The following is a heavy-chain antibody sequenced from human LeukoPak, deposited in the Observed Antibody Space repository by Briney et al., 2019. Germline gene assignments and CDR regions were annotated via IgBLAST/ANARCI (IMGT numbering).Heavy chain of an antibody. V-gene: IGHV4-59*01. J-gene: IGHJ4*02. CDR2: IYYSGST. CDR3: ARTLGSGSSRSFDY. D-gene: IGHD1-26*01. CDR1: SRSFSGYY. Sequence: PSETLSLTCGVYSRSFSGYYWSWIRQPPGKGLEWIGYIYYSGSTNYNPSLKSRVTISVDTSKNQFSLKLSSVTAADTAVYYCARTLGSGSSRSFDYWGQGTLVTVSS.